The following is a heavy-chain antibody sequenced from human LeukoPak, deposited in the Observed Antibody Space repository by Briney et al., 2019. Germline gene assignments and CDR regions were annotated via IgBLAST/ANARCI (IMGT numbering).Heavy chain of an antibody. D-gene: IGHD5-24*01. CDR2: IYCSGST. CDR1: GGSISSYY. J-gene: IGHJ4*02. CDR3: ARHRDGYHFDY. Sequence: PSETLSLTCTVSGGSISSYYWSWIRQPPGKGLEWIGYIYCSGSTNYNPSRKSRVIMSVDTSKNQFSLNRSFVTAAATAVYYCARHRDGYHFDYGGQGTLVTVSS. V-gene: IGHV4-59*08.